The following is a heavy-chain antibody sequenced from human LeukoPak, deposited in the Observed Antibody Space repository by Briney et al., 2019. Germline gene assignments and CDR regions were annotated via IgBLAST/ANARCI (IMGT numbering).Heavy chain of an antibody. D-gene: IGHD3-9*01. CDR3: AREGRYFDWLSNRNWFDP. Sequence: ASVKVSCKASGYTFTSYYMHWVRQAPGQGLEWMGIINPSGGSTSYAQKFQGRVTMTRDMSTSTVYMELSRLRSDDTAVYYCAREGRYFDWLSNRNWFDPWGQGTLVTVSS. CDR1: GYTFTSYY. V-gene: IGHV1-46*01. J-gene: IGHJ5*02. CDR2: INPSGGST.